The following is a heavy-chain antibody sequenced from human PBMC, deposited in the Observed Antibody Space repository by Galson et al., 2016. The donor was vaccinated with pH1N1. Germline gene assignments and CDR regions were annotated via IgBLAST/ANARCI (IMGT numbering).Heavy chain of an antibody. V-gene: IGHV5-51*01. D-gene: IGHD6-6*01. CDR1: GYIFSTFW. J-gene: IGHJ6*02. CDR3: ARHQSSSDDYFFYNMDV. Sequence: QSGAEVKKPGESLKISCKGSGYIFSTFWIGWVRQMPGKGLEWMGIVYPGDSDTRYNPSFKCQVTISVDKSISTAYLQWISLKASDSAIYFCARHQSSSDDYFFYNMDVWGQGTTVTVSS. CDR2: VYPGDSDT.